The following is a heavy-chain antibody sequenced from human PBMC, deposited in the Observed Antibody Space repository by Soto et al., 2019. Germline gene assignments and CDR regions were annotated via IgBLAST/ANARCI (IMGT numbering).Heavy chain of an antibody. CDR1: GFTFSSYA. Sequence: LSLSCAASGFTFSSYAMSWVRQAPGKGLEWVSAISGSGGSTYYADSVKGRFTISRDNSKNTLYLQMNSLRAEDTAVYYCAKDRSLWCGELSNWFDPWGQGTLVTVSS. CDR2: ISGSGGST. D-gene: IGHD3-10*01. CDR3: AKDRSLWCGELSNWFDP. V-gene: IGHV3-23*01. J-gene: IGHJ5*02.